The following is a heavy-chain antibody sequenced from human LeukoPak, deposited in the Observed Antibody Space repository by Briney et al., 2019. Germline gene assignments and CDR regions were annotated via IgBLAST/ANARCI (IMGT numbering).Heavy chain of an antibody. V-gene: IGHV1-18*01. J-gene: IGHJ6*02. CDR2: ISAYNGNT. D-gene: IGHD2-2*01. Sequence: ASVKVSCKASGYTFTSYGISWVRQAPGQGLEWMGWISAYNGNTNYAQKLQGRVTMTTDTSTSTAYMELRSLRSDDTAVYYCARGVVVVPAARINGQTLNYGMDVWGQGTTVTVSS. CDR3: ARGVVVVPAARINGQTLNYGMDV. CDR1: GYTFTSYG.